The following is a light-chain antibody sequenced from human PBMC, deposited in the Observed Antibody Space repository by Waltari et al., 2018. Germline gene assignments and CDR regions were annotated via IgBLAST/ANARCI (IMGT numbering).Light chain of an antibody. Sequence: EIVLTHSPATLSLSPGERATLSCRASQSVNSYLAWYQQKPGQAPRLLIYDASNTATGMPASFSGSGSGTDFTLTISSLEPEDFAVYYCQQRSNWPPSITFGQGTRLEIK. CDR1: QSVNSY. V-gene: IGKV3-11*01. J-gene: IGKJ5*01. CDR2: DAS. CDR3: QQRSNWPPSIT.